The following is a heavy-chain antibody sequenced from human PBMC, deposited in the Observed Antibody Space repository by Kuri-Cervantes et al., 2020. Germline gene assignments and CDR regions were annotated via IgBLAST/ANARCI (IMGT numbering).Heavy chain of an antibody. CDR3: ARYYDSSGYYYPAYYYYYGMDV. CDR2: IDSSSTYK. Sequence: GGSLRLSCAASGFTLGGYSITWVRQAPGKGLEWVSSIDSSSTYKYYADSVKGRFTISRDNAKNSLYLQMNSLRAEDTAVYYCARYYDSSGYYYPAYYYYYGMDVWGQGTTVTVSS. J-gene: IGHJ6*02. D-gene: IGHD3-22*01. V-gene: IGHV3-21*01. CDR1: GFTLGGYS.